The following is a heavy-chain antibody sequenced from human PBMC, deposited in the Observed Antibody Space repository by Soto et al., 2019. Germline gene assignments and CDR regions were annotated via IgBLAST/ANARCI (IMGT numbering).Heavy chain of an antibody. J-gene: IGHJ5*01. V-gene: IGHV3-30*03. CDR2: VAYDGSKT. D-gene: IGHD3-22*01. CDR1: GFTFSSNG. Sequence: QVQLVESGGGVVQPGRSLRLTCAASGFTFSSNGMHWVRQAPGKGLEWVALVAYDGSKTYYGDSVRGRFTISRDNSENTLYLQMNNLRARDTAVYYCARWVGGSMYDNSGKYDSWGQGTLVTVSS. CDR3: ARWVGGSMYDNSGKYDS.